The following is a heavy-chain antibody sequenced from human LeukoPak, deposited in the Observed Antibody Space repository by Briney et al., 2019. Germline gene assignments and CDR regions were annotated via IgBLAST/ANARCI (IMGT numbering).Heavy chain of an antibody. Sequence: PGGSLRLSCAASGFTFSDYYMSWIRQAPGKGLEWVSYISSSGSTIYYADSVKGRFTISRDNAKNSLYLQMNSLRAEDTAVYYCARETRWLQLPDWFDPRGQGTLVTVSS. D-gene: IGHD5-24*01. CDR2: ISSSGSTI. J-gene: IGHJ5*02. CDR1: GFTFSDYY. V-gene: IGHV3-11*04. CDR3: ARETRWLQLPDWFDP.